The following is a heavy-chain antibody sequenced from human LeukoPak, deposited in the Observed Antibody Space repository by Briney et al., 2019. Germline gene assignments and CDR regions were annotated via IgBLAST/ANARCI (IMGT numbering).Heavy chain of an antibody. CDR3: ARGGNTKLELLHYYYYMDV. J-gene: IGHJ6*03. D-gene: IGHD1-7*01. CDR2: IYVCWST. CDR1: GVYLRSYY. Sequence: PSETLSLTCTVSGVYLRSYYWGWIRPRPRKGLEGIGHIYVCWSTNYNDFLKKRPTYPVDTSKDQFSLRVSSVTAADTGVYYCARGGNTKLELLHYYYYMDVWGKGTTVTVSS. V-gene: IGHV4-59*12.